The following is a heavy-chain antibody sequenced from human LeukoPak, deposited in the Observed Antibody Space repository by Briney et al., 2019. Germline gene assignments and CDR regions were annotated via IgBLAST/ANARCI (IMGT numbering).Heavy chain of an antibody. J-gene: IGHJ4*02. V-gene: IGHV3-48*03. CDR1: GFTFSSYE. D-gene: IGHD6-19*01. CDR2: ISSSGSTI. CDR3: ARGRYSSGWYEAVWTVTDY. Sequence: GGSLRLSCAASGFTFSSYEMNWVRQAPGKGLEWVSYISSSGSTIYYADSVKGGFTISRDNAKNSLYLQMNSLRAEDTAVYYCARGRYSSGWYEAVWTVTDYWGQGPLVTVSS.